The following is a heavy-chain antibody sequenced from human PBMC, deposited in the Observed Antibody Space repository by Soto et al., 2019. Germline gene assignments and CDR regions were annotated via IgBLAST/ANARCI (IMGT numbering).Heavy chain of an antibody. D-gene: IGHD2-15*01. Sequence: GASVKVSCKASGYDFSTYSLLWVLQAPGQRLEWMGWINTDNGNTKYSQKFQGRVTMTRDTSASTAYMELSSLRSDDTAVYYCAGGRRLYCSKRGMGVGGQRSTVTVPS. V-gene: IGHV1-3*04. J-gene: IGHJ6*02. CDR3: AGGRRLYCSKRGMGV. CDR1: GYDFSTYS. CDR2: INTDNGNT.